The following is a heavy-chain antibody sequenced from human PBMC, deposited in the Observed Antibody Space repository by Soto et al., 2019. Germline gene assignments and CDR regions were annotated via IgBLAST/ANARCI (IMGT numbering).Heavy chain of an antibody. Sequence: SETLSLTCTVSGGSISSSSYYWGWIRQPPGKGLEWIGRIYYSGSTYYNPSLKSRVTISVDTSKNQFSLKLSSVTAADTAVYYCARAIAYPFRYDYWGQGTLVTVSS. J-gene: IGHJ4*02. V-gene: IGHV4-39*07. D-gene: IGHD3-9*01. CDR1: GGSISSSSYY. CDR2: IYYSGST. CDR3: ARAIAYPFRYDY.